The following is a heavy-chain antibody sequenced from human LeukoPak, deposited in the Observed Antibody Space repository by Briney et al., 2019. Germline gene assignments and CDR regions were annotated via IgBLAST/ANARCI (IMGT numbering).Heavy chain of an antibody. J-gene: IGHJ4*02. CDR1: GGSISSYY. V-gene: IGHV4-34*01. Sequence: SETLSLTCTVSGGSISSYYWSWIRQPAGKGLEWIGEINHSGSTNYNPSLKSRVTISVDTSKNQFSLKLSSVTAADTAVYYCARSTKYSSGWSPFDYWGQGTLVTVSS. D-gene: IGHD6-19*01. CDR2: INHSGST. CDR3: ARSTKYSSGWSPFDY.